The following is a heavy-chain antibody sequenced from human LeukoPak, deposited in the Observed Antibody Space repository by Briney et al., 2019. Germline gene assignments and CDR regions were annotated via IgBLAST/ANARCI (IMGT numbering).Heavy chain of an antibody. Sequence: PGGSLRLSCAASGFTFSTYWMSWVRRAPGRGLEWVANIKQEGSEKYYVDSVEDLFTIYRDNAKNSLYLQMNSLRVEDTAVYYCARNVYRTFDSWDQGTLVTVSS. CDR2: IKQEGSEK. D-gene: IGHD1-14*01. CDR1: GFTFSTYW. CDR3: ARNVYRTFDS. V-gene: IGHV3-7*01. J-gene: IGHJ4*02.